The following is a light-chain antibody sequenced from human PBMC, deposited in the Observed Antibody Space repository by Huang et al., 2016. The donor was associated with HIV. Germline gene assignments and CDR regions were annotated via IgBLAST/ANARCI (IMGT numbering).Light chain of an antibody. CDR3: QQYNNWPPRYT. Sequence: EIVMTQSPAILSVSPGERATLSCRASQSVSSNLAWYQRKPGQPPRLLLYDISTRATGVPVRFSGSGSGTNFPLTITSLQSEDFALYYCQQYNNWPPRYTFGQGTKVDIK. V-gene: IGKV3-15*01. CDR1: QSVSSN. CDR2: DIS. J-gene: IGKJ2*01.